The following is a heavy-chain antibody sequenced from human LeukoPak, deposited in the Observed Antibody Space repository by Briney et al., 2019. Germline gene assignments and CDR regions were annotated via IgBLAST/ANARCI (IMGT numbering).Heavy chain of an antibody. D-gene: IGHD6-19*01. CDR2: IYNGGST. CDR1: GFTVGSNY. V-gene: IGHV3-66*01. CDR3: ATASVVAGFDY. J-gene: IGHJ4*02. Sequence: GGSLRLSCAASGFTVGSNYMTWVRQAPGKGLEWVSIIYNGGSTYYADSVKGRYTISRDNSKNTLYLQMNSLRAEDTAVYYCATASVVAGFDYWGQGTLVTVSS.